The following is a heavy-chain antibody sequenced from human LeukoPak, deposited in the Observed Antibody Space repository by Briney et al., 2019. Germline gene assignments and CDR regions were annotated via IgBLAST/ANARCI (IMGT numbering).Heavy chain of an antibody. CDR2: IYYSGST. Sequence: PSETLSLTCTVSGGSISSYYWSWIRQPPGKGLEWIGYIYYSGSTYYNPSLKSRVTISVDTSKSQFSLKLSSVTAADTAVYYCARAYGDYLDYWGQGTLVTVSS. CDR1: GGSISSYY. J-gene: IGHJ4*02. CDR3: ARAYGDYLDY. D-gene: IGHD4-17*01. V-gene: IGHV4-59*08.